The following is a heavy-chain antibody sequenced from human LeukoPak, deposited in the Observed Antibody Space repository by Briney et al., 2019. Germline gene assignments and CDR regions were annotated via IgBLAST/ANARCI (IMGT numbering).Heavy chain of an antibody. V-gene: IGHV4-59*08. D-gene: IGHD5-24*01. J-gene: IGHJ4*02. Sequence: SETLSLTCTVSGDSISGNYWTWIRQPPGKGLEWIGYIYYSGSTNYNASLKSRVTISVYTSKNQFSLKLSSVTAADTAVYYCARLGDGDNLRYFDYWGQGTLVTVSS. CDR1: GDSISGNY. CDR2: IYYSGST. CDR3: ARLGDGDNLRYFDY.